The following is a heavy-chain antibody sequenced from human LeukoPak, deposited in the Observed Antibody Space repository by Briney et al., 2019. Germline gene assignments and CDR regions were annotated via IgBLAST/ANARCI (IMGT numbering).Heavy chain of an antibody. CDR1: GGSFSDYY. J-gene: IGHJ6*03. CDR2: INHSGST. Sequence: PSETLSLTCAVYGGSFSDYYSSWIRQPPGKGLEWIGEINHSGSTNYNPSLKSRVTISVDTSKNQFSLKLSSVTAADTAVYYCARWDIVVVVAGNYYYSYMDVWGKGTTVTVSS. CDR3: ARWDIVVVVAGNYYYSYMDV. V-gene: IGHV4-34*01. D-gene: IGHD2-15*01.